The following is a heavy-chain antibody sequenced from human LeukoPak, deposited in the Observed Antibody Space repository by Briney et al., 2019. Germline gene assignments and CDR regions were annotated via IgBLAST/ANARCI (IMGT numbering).Heavy chain of an antibody. CDR3: ARADRDGTRRPFDI. J-gene: IGHJ3*02. D-gene: IGHD5-24*01. CDR2: IGSSGIDTR. Sequence: GGSLRLSCAASGFTFSSYSMNWVRQAPGKGLDWVSYIGSSGIDTRYYAASVRGRFTISRDNAKNSLFLQMNNLRAEDTAVYYCARADRDGTRRPFDIWGQGTLVTVSS. V-gene: IGHV3-48*04. CDR1: GFTFSSYS.